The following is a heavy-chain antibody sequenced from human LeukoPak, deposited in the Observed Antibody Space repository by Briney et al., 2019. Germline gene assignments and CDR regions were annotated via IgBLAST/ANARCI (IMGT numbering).Heavy chain of an antibody. CDR3: AKDLGGTYFDY. Sequence: GGSLRLSCAASGFTFSSYGMHWVRQAPGKGLEWVAVISFDGSNKYYADSVKGRFTISRDNSKNTLYLQMNSLRAEDTAVYYCAKDLGGTYFDYWGQGTLVTVSS. CDR1: GFTFSSYG. V-gene: IGHV3-30*18. J-gene: IGHJ4*02. D-gene: IGHD3-16*01. CDR2: ISFDGSNK.